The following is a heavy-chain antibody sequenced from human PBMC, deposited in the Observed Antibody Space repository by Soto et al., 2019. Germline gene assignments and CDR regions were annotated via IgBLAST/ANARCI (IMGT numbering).Heavy chain of an antibody. Sequence: GASVKVSCKASGGTFSSYAISWVRQAPGQGLEWMGGIIPIFGTANYAQKFQGRVTSTADESTSPAYMELSSRRSEDTAVYYCARCYAPQWLADYWGQGTLVTVSS. J-gene: IGHJ4*02. CDR2: IIPIFGTA. CDR1: GGTFSSYA. D-gene: IGHD6-19*01. V-gene: IGHV1-69*13. CDR3: ARCYAPQWLADY.